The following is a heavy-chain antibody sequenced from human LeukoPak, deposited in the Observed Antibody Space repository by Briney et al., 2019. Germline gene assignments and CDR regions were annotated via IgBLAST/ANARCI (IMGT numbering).Heavy chain of an antibody. Sequence: LRLSCAASGFTFSDYYMSWIRQAPGKGLEWIGSVYYSGRSRLTISVDASKNQFSLELSSVTAADTAVYYCARHSMVYRAIDFWGQGTLVTVSS. D-gene: IGHD2-8*01. J-gene: IGHJ4*02. V-gene: IGHV4-59*12. CDR3: ARHSMVYRAIDF. CDR1: GFTFSDYY. CDR2: VYYSGR.